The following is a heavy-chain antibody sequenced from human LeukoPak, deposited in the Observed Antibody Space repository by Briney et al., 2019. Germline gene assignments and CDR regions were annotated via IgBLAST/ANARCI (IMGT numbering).Heavy chain of an antibody. D-gene: IGHD3-22*01. Sequence: SETLSLTCAVYGGSFSGYYWSWIRQPPGKGLEWIGEINHSGSTNYNPSLKSRVTISVDTSKNQFSLKLSSVTAADTAVYYCARRRTTMRGANWFDPWGQGTLVTVSS. CDR2: INHSGST. CDR1: GGSFSGYY. V-gene: IGHV4-34*01. J-gene: IGHJ5*02. CDR3: ARRRTTMRGANWFDP.